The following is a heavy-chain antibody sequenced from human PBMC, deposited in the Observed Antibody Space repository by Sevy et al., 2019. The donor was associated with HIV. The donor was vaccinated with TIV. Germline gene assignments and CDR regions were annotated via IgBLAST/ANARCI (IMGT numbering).Heavy chain of an antibody. CDR2: IIPIFGTA. D-gene: IGHD3-10*01. V-gene: IGHV1-69*13. CDR1: GGTFSSYA. CDR3: ARGPVRYTRYYYGMDV. J-gene: IGHJ6*02. Sequence: ASVKVSCKASGGTFSSYAISWVRQAPGQGLEWMGGIIPIFGTANYAQKFQGRVTITADESTSTAYMELSSLRSEDMAVYYCARGPVRYTRYYYGMDVWGQGTTVTVSS.